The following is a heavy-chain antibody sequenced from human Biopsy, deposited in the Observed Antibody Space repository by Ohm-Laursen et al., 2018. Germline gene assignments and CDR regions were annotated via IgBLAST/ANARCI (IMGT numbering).Heavy chain of an antibody. CDR2: MSHSGST. CDR3: ARTPRDSFWSGSYKRGLWFDP. CDR1: GGSFSGSY. J-gene: IGHJ5*02. D-gene: IGHD3-3*01. Sequence: SETLSLTCAVYGGSFSGSYWTWIRQPPGKGLEWLGEMSHSGSTNHNPSLKSRVTISMDTSKNQFSLQVNSVTAADTAVYYCARTPRDSFWSGSYKRGLWFDPWGQGTLVTVSS. V-gene: IGHV4-34*01.